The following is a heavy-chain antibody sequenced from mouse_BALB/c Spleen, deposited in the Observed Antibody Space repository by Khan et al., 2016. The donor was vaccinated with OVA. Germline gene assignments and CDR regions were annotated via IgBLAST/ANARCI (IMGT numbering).Heavy chain of an antibody. D-gene: IGHD1-1*02. J-gene: IGHJ2*01. Sequence: VELVESGAELMKPGASVKISCKATGYTFSSYWIEWVKQRPGHGLEWIGEILPGSGSTNYNEKFKGKATFTADTSSNTAYLQLNSLTSEDSAVFYSTRTGIYRDYFDYWGQGTTLTVSS. V-gene: IGHV1-9*01. CDR3: TRTGIYRDYFDY. CDR1: GYTFSSYW. CDR2: ILPGSGST.